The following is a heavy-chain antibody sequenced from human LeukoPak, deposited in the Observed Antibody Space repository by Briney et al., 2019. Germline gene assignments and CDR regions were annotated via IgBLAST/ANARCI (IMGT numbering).Heavy chain of an antibody. CDR3: ATDLLGRAGY. D-gene: IGHD2-8*02. V-gene: IGHV1-69*06. CDR2: IIPIFGTA. Sequence: ASVKVSCKASGGTFSSYAISWVRQAPGQGLEWMGGIIPIFGTAIYAQKFQGRVTMTEDTSTDTAYMELSSLRSEDTAVYYCATDLLGRAGYWGQGTLVTVSS. J-gene: IGHJ4*02. CDR1: GGTFSSYA.